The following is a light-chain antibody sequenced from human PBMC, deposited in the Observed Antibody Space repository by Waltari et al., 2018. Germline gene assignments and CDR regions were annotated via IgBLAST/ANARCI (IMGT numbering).Light chain of an antibody. CDR2: DVN. V-gene: IGLV2-14*01. CDR3: SSYTNYATVI. J-gene: IGLJ2*01. CDR1: SSDVGYYNY. Sequence: QSALTQPASVSGSPGQSITISCTGTSSDVGYYNYVSWYQQHPGKAPKLMISDVNKLPYVVSNRFSGSKAGNTASLTISGLQAEDEADYYCSSYTNYATVIFGGGTKLTVL.